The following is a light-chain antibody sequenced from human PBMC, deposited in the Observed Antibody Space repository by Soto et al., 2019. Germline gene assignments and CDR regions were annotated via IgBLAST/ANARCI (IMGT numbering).Light chain of an antibody. CDR3: QQFNSYPLIT. Sequence: ALQLTQSPSSLSASVGDRVTITCRASQGISSALAWYQQKPGKAPKLLIYDASSLESGVPSRFSGSGSGTDFTLTISSLQPEDFATYYCQQFNSYPLITFGPGTKVDIK. CDR1: QGISSA. J-gene: IGKJ3*01. CDR2: DAS. V-gene: IGKV1-13*02.